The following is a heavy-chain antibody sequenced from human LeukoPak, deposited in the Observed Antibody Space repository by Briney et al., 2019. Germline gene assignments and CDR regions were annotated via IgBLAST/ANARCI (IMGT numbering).Heavy chain of an antibody. J-gene: IGHJ4*02. CDR3: ARGGDTYYYDSSGYYYDY. CDR2: TYYRSKWYN. Sequence: SQTLSLTCAISGDSVSSNSAAWNWIRQSPSRGLEWLGRTYYRSKWYNDYAVSVKSRITINPDTSKNQFSLQLNSVTPEDTAVYYCARGGDTYYYDSSGYYYDYWGQGTLVTVSS. V-gene: IGHV6-1*01. CDR1: GDSVSSNSAA. D-gene: IGHD3-22*01.